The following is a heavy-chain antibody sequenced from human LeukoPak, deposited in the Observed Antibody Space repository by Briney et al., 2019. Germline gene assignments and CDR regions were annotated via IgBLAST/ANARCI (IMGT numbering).Heavy chain of an antibody. CDR2: IYHSGST. CDR3: ARQGSCSNTNCNRWFDP. J-gene: IGHJ5*02. D-gene: IGHD2-2*01. V-gene: IGHV4-38-2*02. CDR1: GYSISSGYY. Sequence: PSETLSLTCTVSGYSISSGYYWGWIRQPPGKGLEWIGSIYHSGSTYYNPSLKGRVTISVDTSKNQFSLKLSSVTAADTALYYCARQGSCSNTNCNRWFDPWGQGTLVIVSS.